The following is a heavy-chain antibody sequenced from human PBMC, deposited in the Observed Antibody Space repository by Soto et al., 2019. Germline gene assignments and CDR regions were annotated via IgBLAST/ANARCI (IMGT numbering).Heavy chain of an antibody. J-gene: IGHJ6*04. CDR3: ARDAGRFSPMDV. D-gene: IGHD4-17*01. Sequence: ASVKVSCKASGYTVSSNSISWVRQAPGQEKECMGWISAYNGNTNYAQNLKGRVTMTTDTSTNTAYMEFGSLRSDDTAVYYCARDAGRFSPMDVWGKGTTVTVSS. V-gene: IGHV1-18*01. CDR2: ISAYNGNT. CDR1: GYTVSSNS.